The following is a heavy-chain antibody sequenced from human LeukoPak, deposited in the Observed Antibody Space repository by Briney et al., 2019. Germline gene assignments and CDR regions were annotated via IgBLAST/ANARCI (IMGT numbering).Heavy chain of an antibody. D-gene: IGHD3-22*01. Sequence: GGSLRLSCAASGFTVSSSYMSWLRQAPGKVLEWVSIIYTDGNTFYADSVKGRFTISRDNSKNTLSLQMNSLRAEDTAVYYCARDGVIYDSSGYYYDHYYGMDVWGQGTTVTVSS. CDR3: ARDGVIYDSSGYYYDHYYGMDV. V-gene: IGHV3-66*01. CDR1: GFTVSSSY. J-gene: IGHJ6*02. CDR2: IYTDGNT.